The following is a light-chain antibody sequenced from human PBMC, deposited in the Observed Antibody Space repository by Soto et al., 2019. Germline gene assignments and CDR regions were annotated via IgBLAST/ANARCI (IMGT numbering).Light chain of an antibody. J-gene: IGKJ1*01. CDR3: QQRTYWPWT. V-gene: IGKV3-11*01. CDR2: EAS. Sequence: EVVLTQSPATLSLSPGERATLSCRASQSVTNYLTWYQQKPGQAPRLLIYEASNRATGIPARFSGSGSGTDFTLTISNLEPEDFAVYYCQQRTYWPWTFGQGTKVDI. CDR1: QSVTNY.